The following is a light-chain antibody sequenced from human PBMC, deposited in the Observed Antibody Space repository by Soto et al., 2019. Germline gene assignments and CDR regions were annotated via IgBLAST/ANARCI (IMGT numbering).Light chain of an antibody. J-gene: IGKJ1*01. Sequence: EIVLTQSPGTLSLSPGERATLSCRASQSVSSTYLAWYQQKFGQAPRLLIHGASSRATGIQDRFSGSGSGTDFTLTIRRLEPEDFAVYYCQQYNNWPRTFGQGTKVDIK. V-gene: IGKV3-20*01. CDR3: QQYNNWPRT. CDR2: GAS. CDR1: QSVSSTY.